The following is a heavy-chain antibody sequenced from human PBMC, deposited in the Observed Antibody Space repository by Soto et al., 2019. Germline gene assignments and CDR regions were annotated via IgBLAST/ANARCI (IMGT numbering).Heavy chain of an antibody. J-gene: IGHJ6*02. D-gene: IGHD3-3*01. CDR3: TTVGIDFWSGYGNYGMDV. V-gene: IGHV3-15*01. CDR2: IKSKADGGTT. Sequence: GGSLRLSCAASGFTFSNAWMSWVRQAPGKGLEWVGRIKSKADGGTTDYAAPVKGRFTISRDDSKNTLYLQMNSLKTEDTAVYYCTTVGIDFWSGYGNYGMDVWGQGTTVTVSS. CDR1: GFTFSNAW.